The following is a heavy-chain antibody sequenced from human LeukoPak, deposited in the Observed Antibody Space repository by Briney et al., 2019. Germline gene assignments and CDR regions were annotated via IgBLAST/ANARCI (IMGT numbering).Heavy chain of an antibody. CDR1: GFTFSSYE. J-gene: IGHJ4*02. CDR3: AILGGDYYFDY. CDR2: ISGSGNTI. D-gene: IGHD2-21*01. V-gene: IGHV3-48*03. Sequence: PGGSLRLSCAASGFTFSSYEMNWVRQAPGKGLEWVSYISGSGNTIFYTDSVKGRFTISTDNAKNSLYLQMNSLRAEDTAVYYCAILGGDYYFDYWGQGPLVTVSS.